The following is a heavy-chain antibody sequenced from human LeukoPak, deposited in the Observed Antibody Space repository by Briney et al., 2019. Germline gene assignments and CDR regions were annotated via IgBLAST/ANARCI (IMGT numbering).Heavy chain of an antibody. V-gene: IGHV3-21*01. CDR3: AGERGYSYGYGY. D-gene: IGHD5-18*01. CDR1: GFTFSSYS. CDR2: ITSSSSYI. J-gene: IGHJ4*02. Sequence: GGSLRLSCAASGFTFSSYSMNWVRQAPGKGLEWVSSITSSSSYIYYADSVKGRFTISRDNAKNSLYLQMNSLRAEDTAVYYCAGERGYSYGYGYWGQGTLVTVSS.